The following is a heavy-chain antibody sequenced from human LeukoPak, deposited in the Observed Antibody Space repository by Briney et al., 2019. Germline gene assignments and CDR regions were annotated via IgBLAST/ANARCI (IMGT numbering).Heavy chain of an antibody. D-gene: IGHD2-8*01. J-gene: IGHJ4*02. CDR1: GSTFTNYW. CDR2: IYPGDSDT. V-gene: IGHV5-51*01. Sequence: GESLKISCQGSGSTFTNYWIGWVRQMPGKGLEWMGVIYPGDSDTRYNPSFQGQVTISADKSISTAYLQWSSLKASDTAIYYCARQEALYYFDYWGQGTLVTVSS. CDR3: ARQEALYYFDY.